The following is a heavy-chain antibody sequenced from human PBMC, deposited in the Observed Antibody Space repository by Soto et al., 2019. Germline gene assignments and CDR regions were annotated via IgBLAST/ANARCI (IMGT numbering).Heavy chain of an antibody. D-gene: IGHD1-7*01. Sequence: QVQLQESDPGLVKPSQTLSLTCTVSGGSISSGGYYWSWIRQHPGKGLEWIGYIYYSGSTYYNPSLKSRVTISVDTSKNQFSLKLSSVTAADTAVYYCAREGSLTGTTHYFDYWGQGTLVTVSS. J-gene: IGHJ4*02. V-gene: IGHV4-31*03. CDR1: GGSISSGGYY. CDR2: IYYSGST. CDR3: AREGSLTGTTHYFDY.